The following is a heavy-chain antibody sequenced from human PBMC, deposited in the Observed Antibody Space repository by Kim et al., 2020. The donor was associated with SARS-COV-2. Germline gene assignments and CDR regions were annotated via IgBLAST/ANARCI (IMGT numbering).Heavy chain of an antibody. J-gene: IGHJ1*01. V-gene: IGHV3-21*01. Sequence: GGSLRLSCAASAFTFSSFSMSWVRQAPGKGLEWVGSISSGGTFSYYADSVKGRFTISKDNDKNTTYLQMNSLGAEDAAVYCCASRTGTTGVGPFDYWGQG. CDR3: ASRTGTTGVGPFDY. CDR1: AFTFSSFS. D-gene: IGHD2-8*01. CDR2: ISSGGTFS.